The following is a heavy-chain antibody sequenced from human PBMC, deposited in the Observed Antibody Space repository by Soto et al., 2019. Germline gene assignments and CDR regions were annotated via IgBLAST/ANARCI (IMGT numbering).Heavy chain of an antibody. J-gene: IGHJ3*02. D-gene: IGHD3-10*02. Sequence: PGGSLRLSCAASGFTVSSNYMSWVRQAPGKGLEWVSVLYSGGSTYYADSVKGRFTFSRDNSKNTLYLQMNSLRAEDTAVYYCARMFQPEWAFDIWGQGTMVTVSS. CDR1: GFTVSSNY. CDR3: ARMFQPEWAFDI. CDR2: LYSGGST. V-gene: IGHV3-66*01.